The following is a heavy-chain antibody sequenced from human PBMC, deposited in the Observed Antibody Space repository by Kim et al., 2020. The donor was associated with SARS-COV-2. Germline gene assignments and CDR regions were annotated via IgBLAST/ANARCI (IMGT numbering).Heavy chain of an antibody. Sequence: YSNYSPAFECHVTISADKSISTAYLQWSSLKASDTVMYYCARHPREGSLDYWGQGTLVTVSS. J-gene: IGHJ4*02. CDR2: YS. V-gene: IGHV5-10-1*01. CDR3: ARHPREGSLDY.